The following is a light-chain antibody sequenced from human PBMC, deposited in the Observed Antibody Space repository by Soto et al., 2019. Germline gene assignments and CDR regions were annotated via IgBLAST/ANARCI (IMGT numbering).Light chain of an antibody. CDR1: SSNIGAGYD. CDR2: GNS. Sequence: QSVLTQPASVSGAPGQRVTISCTGSSSNIGAGYDVHWYQQLPGTAPKLLIYGNSNRPSGVPDRFSGSKSGTSASLSITGLQAEDEADYYCQPYHSSLCCVLFGEGPK. J-gene: IGLJ2*01. CDR3: QPYHSSLCCVL. V-gene: IGLV1-40*01.